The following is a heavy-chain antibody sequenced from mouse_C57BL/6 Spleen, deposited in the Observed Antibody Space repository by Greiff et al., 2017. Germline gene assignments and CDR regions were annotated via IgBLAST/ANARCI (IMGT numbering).Heavy chain of an antibody. J-gene: IGHJ4*01. CDR2: INPNNGGT. Sequence: VQLQQSGPELVKPGASVKIPCKASGYTFTDYNMDWVKQSHGKSLEWIGDINPNNGGTIYNQKFKGKATLTVDKSSSTAYMELRSLTSEDTAVYYCARNSAYYRNYYAMDYWGQGTSVTVSS. V-gene: IGHV1-18*01. CDR1: GYTFTDYN. D-gene: IGHD2-14*01. CDR3: ARNSAYYRNYYAMDY.